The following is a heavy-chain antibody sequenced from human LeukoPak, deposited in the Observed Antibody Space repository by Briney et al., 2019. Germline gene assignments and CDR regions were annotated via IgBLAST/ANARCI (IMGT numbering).Heavy chain of an antibody. V-gene: IGHV1-46*01. D-gene: IGHD3-16*01. CDR2: INPSGGST. CDR1: GYTFTTYY. J-gene: IGHJ4*02. Sequence: ASVKVSCKASGYTFTTYYMHWVRQAPGQGLEWMGIINPSGGSTSYAQKFQGRVTMTRDTSTSTVYMELSSLRSEDTAVYYCARRGLGIGYDYWSQGTLVTVSS. CDR3: ARRGLGIGYDY.